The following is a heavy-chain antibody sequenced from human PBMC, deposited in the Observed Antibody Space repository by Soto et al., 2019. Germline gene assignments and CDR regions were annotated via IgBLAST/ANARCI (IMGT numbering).Heavy chain of an antibody. J-gene: IGHJ6*02. CDR1: GGSLSGHY. Sequence: PSETLSLTCAVYGGSLSGHYWTWIRQAPGKGLEWIGGIYHSGSTYYNPSLNSRVAVSLDTSKNHFSLKLLSVTAADTAVYYCARTFDYYGMDVWGQGTTVTVSS. CDR3: ARTFDYYGMDV. V-gene: IGHV4-34*01. CDR2: IYHSGST.